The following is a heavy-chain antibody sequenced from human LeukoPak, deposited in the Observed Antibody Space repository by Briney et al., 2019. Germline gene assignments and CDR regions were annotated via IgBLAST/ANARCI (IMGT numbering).Heavy chain of an antibody. V-gene: IGHV4-4*09. D-gene: IGHD1-26*01. Sequence: SETLSLTCTVSGGSISSYYWSWIRQPPGKGLEWIGYIYTSGSTNYNPPLTRRVTISVDTSKNQFSLKLSSVTAADTAVYYCAREGLWSGSSHDAFDIWGQGTMVTVSS. J-gene: IGHJ3*02. CDR3: AREGLWSGSSHDAFDI. CDR2: IYTSGST. CDR1: GGSISSYY.